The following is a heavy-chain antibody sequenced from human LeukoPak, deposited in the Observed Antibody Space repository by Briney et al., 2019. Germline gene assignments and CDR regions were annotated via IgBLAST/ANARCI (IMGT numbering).Heavy chain of an antibody. CDR1: GFTFSSYS. J-gene: IGHJ4*02. D-gene: IGHD3-16*01. V-gene: IGHV3-53*01. CDR3: ARRAGAYSHPYDY. CDR2: IYSDNT. Sequence: GSLRLSCAASGFTFSSYSMNWVRQAPGKGLEWVSFIYSDNTHYSDSVKGRFTTSRDNSKNTLYLQMNSLRAEDTAVYYCARRAGAYSHPYDYWGQGTLVTVSS.